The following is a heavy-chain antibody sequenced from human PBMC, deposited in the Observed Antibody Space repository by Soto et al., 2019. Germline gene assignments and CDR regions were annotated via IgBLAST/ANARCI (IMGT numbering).Heavy chain of an antibody. V-gene: IGHV5-51*01. CDR3: ASEVYGYGSGYYGMDV. D-gene: IGHD5-18*01. CDR1: GYSFTSYW. J-gene: IGHJ6*02. CDR2: IYPGDSDT. Sequence: PGESLKISCKGSGYSFTSYWIGWVRQMPGKGLEWMGIIYPGDSDTRYSPSFQGQVTISADKSISTAYLQWSSLKASDTAMYYCASEVYGYGSGYYGMDVWGQGTTVTVSS.